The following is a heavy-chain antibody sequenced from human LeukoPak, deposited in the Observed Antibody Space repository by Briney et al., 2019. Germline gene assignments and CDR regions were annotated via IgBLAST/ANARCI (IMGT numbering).Heavy chain of an antibody. D-gene: IGHD6-6*01. CDR3: ARAGRIAARPGGMVRGAPSGPIDY. Sequence: GGSLRLSCAASGFTVSSNYMSWVRQAPGKGLEWVSVIYSGGSTYYADSVKGRFTISRDNSKNTLYLQMNRLRAEDTAVYYCARAGRIAARPGGMVRGAPSGPIDYWGQGTLVTVSS. V-gene: IGHV3-66*01. CDR1: GFTVSSNY. CDR2: IYSGGST. J-gene: IGHJ4*02.